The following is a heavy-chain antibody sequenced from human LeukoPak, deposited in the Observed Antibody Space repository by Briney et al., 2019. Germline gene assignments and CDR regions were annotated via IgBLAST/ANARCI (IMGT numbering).Heavy chain of an antibody. Sequence: GGSLRLSCAASGFTFSGFIIHCVRHAPGKGLEWIGRVTSKTNSYATAYAASVKGRFTVSRDDSKKTAYLQMNSLKTEDTAVYYCAAGITLVRGGTFDIWGQGTMVIVSS. CDR2: VTSKTNSYAT. J-gene: IGHJ3*02. CDR1: GFTFSGFI. CDR3: AAGITLVRGGTFDI. V-gene: IGHV3-73*01. D-gene: IGHD3-10*01.